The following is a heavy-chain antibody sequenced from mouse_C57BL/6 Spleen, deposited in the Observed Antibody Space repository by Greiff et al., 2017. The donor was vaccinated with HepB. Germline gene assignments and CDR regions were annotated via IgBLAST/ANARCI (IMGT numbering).Heavy chain of an antibody. V-gene: IGHV1-55*01. D-gene: IGHD1-1*01. CDR1: GYTFTSYW. J-gene: IGHJ1*03. CDR3: ARSGYYGSTFWYFDV. CDR2: IYPGSGST. Sequence: QVQLQQPGAELVKPGASVKMSCKASGYTFTSYWITWVKQRPGQGLEWIGDIYPGSGSTNYNEKFKSKATLTVDTSSSTAYMQLSSLTSEDSAVYYCARSGYYGSTFWYFDVWGTGTTVTDSS.